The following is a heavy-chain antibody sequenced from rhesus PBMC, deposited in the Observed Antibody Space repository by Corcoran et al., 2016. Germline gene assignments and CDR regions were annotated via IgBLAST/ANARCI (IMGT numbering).Heavy chain of an antibody. J-gene: IGHJ4*01. D-gene: IGHD3-16*01. CDR2: IYGSGSST. Sequence: QLQLQESGPGLVKPSETLSVTCAVSGGSISSSYWRWIRQAPGKGLEWIGYIYGSGSSTNYNPSLKSRVTLSVDTSKNQLSLKLSSVTAADTAVYYCASYSGSFLGYFDYWGQGVLVTVSS. V-gene: IGHV4-169*01. CDR3: ASYSGSFLGYFDY. CDR1: GGSISSSY.